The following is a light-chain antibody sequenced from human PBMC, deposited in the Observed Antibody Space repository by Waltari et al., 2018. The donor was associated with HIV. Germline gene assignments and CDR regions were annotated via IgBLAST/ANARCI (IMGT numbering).Light chain of an antibody. Sequence: QSALTQPASVSGSPGQSITISCTGTSSDVGSYNLVSWYQQHPGKAPKLMIYEGSKRPSWVSNPFSGSKSGNTASLTISGLQAEDEADYYCCSYAGSSTFVVFGGGTKLTVL. CDR2: EGS. J-gene: IGLJ2*01. CDR3: CSYAGSSTFVV. CDR1: SSDVGSYNL. V-gene: IGLV2-23*03.